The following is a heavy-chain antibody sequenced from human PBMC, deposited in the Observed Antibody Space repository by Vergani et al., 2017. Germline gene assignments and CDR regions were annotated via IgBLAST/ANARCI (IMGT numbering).Heavy chain of an antibody. CDR2: IYYSGST. CDR1: GGSISSYY. V-gene: IGHV4-59*01. D-gene: IGHD6-13*01. Sequence: QVQLQESGPGLVKPSETLSLTCTVPGGSISSYYWSWIRQPPGKGLEWIGYIYYSGSTNYTPSRKSRVAISLDTSKNQFSLKLSSVTAADTAVYYCARSGDSSSWYRLIRAFDIWGQGTMVTVSS. CDR3: ARSGDSSSWYRLIRAFDI. J-gene: IGHJ3*02.